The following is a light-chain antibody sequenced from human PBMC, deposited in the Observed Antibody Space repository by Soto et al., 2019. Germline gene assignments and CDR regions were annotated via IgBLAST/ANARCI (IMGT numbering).Light chain of an antibody. J-gene: IGKJ1*01. CDR1: QGITDY. CDR2: AAS. Sequence: DIQMTQSPSSLSASVGDRVTITCRASQGITDYLAWYQQKPGQVPNLLIYAASTLQSGVPSRFSGSGSGTDFTLTITGLQPEDVATYYCQNYNSAPWTFGQGTTVEIK. V-gene: IGKV1-27*01. CDR3: QNYNSAPWT.